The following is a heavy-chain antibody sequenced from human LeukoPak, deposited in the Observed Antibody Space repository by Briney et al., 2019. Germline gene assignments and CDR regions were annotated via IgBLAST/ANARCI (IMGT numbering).Heavy chain of an antibody. CDR3: AREAVWFDP. J-gene: IGHJ5*02. CDR2: IKQDGSEK. CDR1: GFTVSSNY. D-gene: IGHD6-19*01. V-gene: IGHV3-7*01. Sequence: GGSLRLSCAASGFTVSSNYMSWVRQAPGKGLEWVANIKQDGSEKYYVDSVKGRFTISRDNAKNSLYLQMNSLRAEDTAVYYCAREAVWFDPWGQGTLVTVSS.